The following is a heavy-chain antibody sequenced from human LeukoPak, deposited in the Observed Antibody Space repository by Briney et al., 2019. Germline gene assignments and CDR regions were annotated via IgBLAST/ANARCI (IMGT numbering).Heavy chain of an antibody. CDR3: AKGNWRYFDY. Sequence: GTLSLTCAVSGVSISSSNWWSWVRQAPGKGLEWVSAISGSGGSTYYADSVKGRFTISRDNSKNTLYLQMNSLGADDTAVYYCAKGNWRYFDYWGQGTLVTVSS. V-gene: IGHV3-23*01. CDR2: ISGSGGST. J-gene: IGHJ4*02. D-gene: IGHD1-1*01. CDR1: GVSISSSN.